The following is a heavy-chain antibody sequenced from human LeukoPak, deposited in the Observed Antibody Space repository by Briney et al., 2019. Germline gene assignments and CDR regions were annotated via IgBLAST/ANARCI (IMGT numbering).Heavy chain of an antibody. J-gene: IGHJ5*02. D-gene: IGHD2-8*01. Sequence: SVKVSCKASGGTFSSYAISWVRQAPGQGLEWMGGIIPIFGTANYAQKFQGRVTMTRDTSTSTVYMELSSLRSEDTAVYYCARDGGSLLMVYAMPPSWFDPWGQGTLVTVSS. CDR1: GGTFSSYA. V-gene: IGHV1-69*05. CDR2: IIPIFGTA. CDR3: ARDGGSLLMVYAMPPSWFDP.